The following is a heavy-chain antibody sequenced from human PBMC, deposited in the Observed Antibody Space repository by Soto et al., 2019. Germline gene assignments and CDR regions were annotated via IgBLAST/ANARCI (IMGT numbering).Heavy chain of an antibody. D-gene: IGHD3-3*01. CDR2: IIPIFGTA. CDR1: GCTFSSYA. CDR3: ARSSITIFGVVIMPTYAFDI. Sequence: SVKVSCKASGCTFSSYAISWVRQAPGQGLEWMGGIIPIFGTANYAQKFQGRVTITADESTSTAYMELSSLRAEDTVVYYCARSSITIFGVVIMPTYAFDIWGQGTMVTVSS. V-gene: IGHV1-69*13. J-gene: IGHJ3*02.